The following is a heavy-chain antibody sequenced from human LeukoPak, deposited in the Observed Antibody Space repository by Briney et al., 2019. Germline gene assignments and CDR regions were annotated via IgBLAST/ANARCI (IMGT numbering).Heavy chain of an antibody. J-gene: IGHJ4*02. CDR3: ARGFEMATILPGDTDY. D-gene: IGHD5-24*01. CDR1: GGSISSYY. V-gene: IGHV4-59*12. Sequence: SETLSLTCTVSGGSISSYYWSWIRQPPGKGLEWIGYIYYSGSTNYNPSLKSRVTISVDTSKNQFSLKLSSVTAADTAVYYCARGFEMATILPGDTDYWGQGTLVTVSS. CDR2: IYYSGST.